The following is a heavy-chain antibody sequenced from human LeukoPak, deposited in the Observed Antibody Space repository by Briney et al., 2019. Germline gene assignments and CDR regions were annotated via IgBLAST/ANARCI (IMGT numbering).Heavy chain of an antibody. CDR1: GFTFSSYG. J-gene: IGHJ6*04. CDR2: ISYDGSNK. CDR3: AKGDSITMVRGRMDV. V-gene: IGHV3-30*18. D-gene: IGHD3-10*01. Sequence: GGSLRLSCAASGFTFSSYGMHWVRQAPGKGLEWVAVISYDGSNKYYADSVKGRFTISRDSSKNTLYLQMNSLRAEDTAVYYCAKGDSITMVRGRMDVWGKGTTVTVSS.